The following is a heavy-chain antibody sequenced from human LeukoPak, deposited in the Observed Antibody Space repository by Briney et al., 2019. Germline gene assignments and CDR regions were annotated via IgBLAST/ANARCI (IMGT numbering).Heavy chain of an antibody. J-gene: IGHJ4*02. Sequence: GGSLRLSCVASGIDFSSYNMNWVRQAPGKGLEWVSHISTTGIKFYLDSVKGRFTISRDNAKNSLYLQMNSLRVEGTAIYYCARDLPSKATVGFDYWGQGAMVTVSS. CDR2: ISTTGIK. V-gene: IGHV3-48*03. D-gene: IGHD2-2*01. CDR1: GIDFSSYN. CDR3: ARDLPSKATVGFDY.